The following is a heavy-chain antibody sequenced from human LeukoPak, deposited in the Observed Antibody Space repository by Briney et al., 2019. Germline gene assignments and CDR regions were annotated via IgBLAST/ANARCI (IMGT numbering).Heavy chain of an antibody. CDR3: ARASTLRTGDAH. V-gene: IGHV3-66*01. Sequence: PGGSLRLSCAASGFTISSTYMSWVRQAPGKGLEWISVIYTGGSTSYADSVKGRFTISRDSSTNTLFLQMNSLRAEDTAVYYCARASTLRTGDAHWGQGTLVTVSS. J-gene: IGHJ4*02. CDR2: IYTGGST. D-gene: IGHD7-27*01. CDR1: GFTISSTY.